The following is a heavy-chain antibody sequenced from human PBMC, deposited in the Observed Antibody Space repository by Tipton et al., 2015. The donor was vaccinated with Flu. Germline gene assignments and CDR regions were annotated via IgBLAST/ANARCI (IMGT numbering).Heavy chain of an antibody. J-gene: IGHJ4*01. CDR3: AKRGGSSNWDPLDF. D-gene: IGHD6-13*01. V-gene: IGHV5-51*03. CDR1: GYSFSSNW. CDR2: IYPSDSDT. Sequence: VQLVQSGAEVKKPGESLKISCKGSGYSFSSNWIAWVRQMPGKGLEWMGVIYPSDSDTRYSPSFQGQVTISADKSISTAFLQWSSLKASDSGMYYCAKRGGSSNWDPLDFWGHGTLVTVSS.